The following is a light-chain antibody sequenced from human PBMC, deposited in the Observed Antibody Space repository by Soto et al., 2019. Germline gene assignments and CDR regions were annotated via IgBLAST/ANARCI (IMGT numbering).Light chain of an antibody. V-gene: IGLV2-14*03. J-gene: IGLJ1*01. CDR1: SSDVGAYNF. Sequence: SFLTPPSSCSGSPGRSNPISFTGTSSDVGAYNFVSWHQQHPGKAPKLMIYNVYARASVISYRFSGSKSGNTASLTISGLQGEDEADYYCSAYTVSRTYVFGTGTKVTVL. CDR3: SAYTVSRTYV. CDR2: NVY.